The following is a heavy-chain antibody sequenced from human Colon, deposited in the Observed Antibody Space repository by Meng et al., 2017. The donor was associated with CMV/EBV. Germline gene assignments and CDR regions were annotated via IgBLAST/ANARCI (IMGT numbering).Heavy chain of an antibody. CDR1: GFIFTNYW. CDR3: ARLWNYSFDY. D-gene: IGHD1-7*01. Sequence: GESLKISCKGSGFIFTNYWIAWVRQVPGKGLEWMGAIYPGDSDTRYSLSFQGHVTISADKSIGTAFLQWNSLKASDTAIYYCARLWNYSFDYWGQGTVVTVSS. V-gene: IGHV5-51*01. J-gene: IGHJ4*02. CDR2: IYPGDSDT.